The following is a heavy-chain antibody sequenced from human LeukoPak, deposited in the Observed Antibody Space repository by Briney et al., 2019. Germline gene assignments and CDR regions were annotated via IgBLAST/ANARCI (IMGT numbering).Heavy chain of an antibody. CDR1: GGSISSSSYY. D-gene: IGHD2-2*01. J-gene: IGHJ3*02. Sequence: SETLSLTCTVSGGSISSSSYYWGWIRQPPGKGLEWIGSIYYSGSTYYNPSLKSRVTISVDTSKNQFSLKLSSVTAADTAVYYCARLSSLDAFDIWGQGTMDTVSS. CDR2: IYYSGST. V-gene: IGHV4-39*01. CDR3: ARLSSLDAFDI.